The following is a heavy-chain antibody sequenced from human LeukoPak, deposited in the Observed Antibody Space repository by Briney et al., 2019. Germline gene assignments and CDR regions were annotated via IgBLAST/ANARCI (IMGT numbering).Heavy chain of an antibody. J-gene: IGHJ6*03. CDR2: IYYSGST. V-gene: IGHV4-59*01. Sequence: AETLSLTCTVSGGSISSYYWSWIRQPPGKGLEGIGYIYYSGSTNYNPSLKSRVTISVDTSKNQFSLKLSSVTAADTAVYYCARTTVGAHYYYYYMDVWGKGTTVTVSS. CDR1: GGSISSYY. D-gene: IGHD1-26*01. CDR3: ARTTVGAHYYYYYMDV.